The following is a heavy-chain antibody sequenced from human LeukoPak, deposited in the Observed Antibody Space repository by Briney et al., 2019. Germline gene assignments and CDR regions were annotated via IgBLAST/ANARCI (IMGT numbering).Heavy chain of an antibody. D-gene: IGHD4-23*01. V-gene: IGHV3-7*03. CDR3: ARVGGPSHYGGETYYMDV. CDR2: IKEDGSEK. Sequence: GGSLRLSCVASGFTSGFNFSEFWMSWVRQAPGKGLDWVASIKEDGSEKYSLDSVEGRFTISRDNAKKALYLQMNSPRGEDTALYHCARVGGPSHYGGETYYMDVWGKGTTVTISS. CDR1: GFNFSEFW. J-gene: IGHJ6*03.